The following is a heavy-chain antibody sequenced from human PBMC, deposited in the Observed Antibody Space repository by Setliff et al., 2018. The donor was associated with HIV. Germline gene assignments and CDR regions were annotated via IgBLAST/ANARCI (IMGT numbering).Heavy chain of an antibody. J-gene: IGHJ4*02. D-gene: IGHD7-27*01. CDR3: TRSNWGSTPDFDY. CDR1: GFSFGDYT. V-gene: IGHV3-49*04. CDR2: IRSKTYGGTT. Sequence: GSLRLSCTTSGFSFGDYTMNWVRQAPGKGLEWVGFIRSKTYGGTTEYAASVEVRFIISRDDSKSIAYLQMNSLKTEDTAVYYCTRSNWGSTPDFDYWGQGTMVTVSS.